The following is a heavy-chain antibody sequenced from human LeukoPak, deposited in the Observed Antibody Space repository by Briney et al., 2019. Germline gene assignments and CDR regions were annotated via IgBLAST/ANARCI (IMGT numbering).Heavy chain of an antibody. CDR2: IYYSGST. CDR3: ARVRWLQYRPLGDYFDY. V-gene: IGHV4-30-4*01. Sequence: PSETLSLTCTVSGGSISSGDHYWSWIRQPPGKGLEWIGYIYYSGSTYYNPSLKSRVIISVDTSKNQFSLKLTSVTAADTAVYYCARVRWLQYRPLGDYFDYWGQGTLVTVSS. CDR1: GGSISSGDHY. D-gene: IGHD5-24*01. J-gene: IGHJ4*02.